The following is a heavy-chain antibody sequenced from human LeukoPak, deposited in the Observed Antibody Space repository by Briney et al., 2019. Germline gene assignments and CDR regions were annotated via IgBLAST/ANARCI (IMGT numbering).Heavy chain of an antibody. V-gene: IGHV4-59*08. CDR2: IYYSGST. CDR3: ARQSAAAGRLQVGLDY. Sequence: SETLSLTCTVSGGSISSYYWSWIRQPPGKGLEWIGYIYYSGSTNYNPSLKSRVTISVDTSKNQFSLKLSSVTAADTAVYYCARQSAAAGRLQVGLDYWGQGTLVTVSS. CDR1: GGSISSYY. J-gene: IGHJ4*02. D-gene: IGHD6-13*01.